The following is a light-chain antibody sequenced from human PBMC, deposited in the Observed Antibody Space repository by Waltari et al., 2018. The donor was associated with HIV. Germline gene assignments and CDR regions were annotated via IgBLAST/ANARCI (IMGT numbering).Light chain of an antibody. CDR3: AAWDDSLSGLYV. Sequence: QSVLTQPPSASGTPGQRVTISCSGSSSNIGGNFVYWYQQLPGTAPNLLIYRDNQWPSGVPDRFSGSKSGTSASLAINGLRSEDEADYYCAAWDDSLSGLYVFGTGTKVTVL. V-gene: IGLV1-47*01. CDR2: RDN. J-gene: IGLJ1*01. CDR1: SSNIGGNF.